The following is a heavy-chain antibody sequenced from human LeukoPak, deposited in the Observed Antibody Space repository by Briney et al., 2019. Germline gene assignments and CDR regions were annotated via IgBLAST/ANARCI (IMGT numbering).Heavy chain of an antibody. D-gene: IGHD2-15*01. CDR1: GFTFDDYA. V-gene: IGHV3-9*03. Sequence: GGSLRLSCAASGFTFDDYAMHWVRQAPGKGLEWVSGISWNSGSIGYADSVKGRFTISRDNAKNSLYLQMNSLRAEDMALYYRAKDVSRMSYYYMDVWGKGTTVTVSS. CDR2: ISWNSGSI. CDR3: AKDVSRMSYYYMDV. J-gene: IGHJ6*03.